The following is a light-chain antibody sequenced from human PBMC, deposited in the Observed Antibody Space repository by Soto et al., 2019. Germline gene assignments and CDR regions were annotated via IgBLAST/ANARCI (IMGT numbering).Light chain of an antibody. V-gene: IGLV2-23*01. CDR3: CSYAGSMVV. CDR2: ESS. Sequence: QSALTQPASVSGSPGQSVTISCTGTSSDVGSYNHVSWYQQHPGKAPKLMIYESSKRPSGVSYRFSGSKSGNTASLTISGLQDEDEADYYCCSYAGSMVVFGGGTKLTVL. J-gene: IGLJ2*01. CDR1: SSDVGSYNH.